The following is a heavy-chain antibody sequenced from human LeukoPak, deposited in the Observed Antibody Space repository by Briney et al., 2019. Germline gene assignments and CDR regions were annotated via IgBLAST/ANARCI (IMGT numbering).Heavy chain of an antibody. CDR1: GFTFSSYA. CDR2: ISYDGSNK. J-gene: IGHJ4*02. V-gene: IGHV3-30-3*02. D-gene: IGHD3-22*01. Sequence: GGSLRLSCAASGFTFSSYAMHWVRQAPGKGLEWVAVISYDGSNKYYADSVKGRFTISRDNSKNTLYLQMNSLRAEDTAVYYCAKNGYDSSGYYYPLDYWGQGTLVTVSS. CDR3: AKNGYDSSGYYYPLDY.